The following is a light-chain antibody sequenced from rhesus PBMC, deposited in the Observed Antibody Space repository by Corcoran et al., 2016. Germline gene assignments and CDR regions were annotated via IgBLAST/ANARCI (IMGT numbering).Light chain of an antibody. CDR3: QQYNDLHS. CDR1: ESVGSY. Sequence: EIVMTQSPATLSLSPGETATLSCRASESVGSYLAWYQQKPGQAPMLLVNSAYLRATGIPDRFSGSVSRTEVTLTISSLEPEDVGVYHCQQYNDLHSFGQGTKVEIK. V-gene: IGKV3-40*03. J-gene: IGKJ2*01. CDR2: SAY.